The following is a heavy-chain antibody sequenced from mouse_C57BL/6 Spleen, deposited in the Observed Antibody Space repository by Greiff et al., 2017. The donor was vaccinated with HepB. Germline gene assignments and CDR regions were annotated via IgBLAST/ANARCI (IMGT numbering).Heavy chain of an antibody. D-gene: IGHD2-5*01. Sequence: VQLQESGAELVKPGASVKISCKASGYAFSSYWMNWVKQRPGKGLEWIGQIYPGDGDTNYNGKFKGKATLTADKSSSTAYMQLSSLTSEDSAVYFCARCSNYECFDVWGTGTTVTVSS. CDR2: IYPGDGDT. V-gene: IGHV1-80*01. CDR3: ARCSNYECFDV. CDR1: GYAFSSYW. J-gene: IGHJ1*03.